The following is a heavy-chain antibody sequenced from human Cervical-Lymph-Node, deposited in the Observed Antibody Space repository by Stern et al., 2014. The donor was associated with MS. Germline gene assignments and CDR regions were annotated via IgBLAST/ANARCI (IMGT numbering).Heavy chain of an antibody. CDR2: FDPEDGET. J-gene: IGHJ5*02. CDR3: ATTASYYYDSSGPNWFDP. V-gene: IGHV1-24*01. D-gene: IGHD3-22*01. Sequence: QVQLVQSGAEVKKPGASVKVSCKVSGYTLTELSMHWVRQAPGKGLEWMGGFDPEDGETIYAQKFQGRVTMTEDTSTDTAYMELSSLRSEDTAVYYCATTASYYYDSSGPNWFDPWGQGTLVTVSS. CDR1: GYTLTELS.